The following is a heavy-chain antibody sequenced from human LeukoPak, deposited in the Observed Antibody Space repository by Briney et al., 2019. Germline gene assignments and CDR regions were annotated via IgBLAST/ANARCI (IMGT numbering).Heavy chain of an antibody. CDR3: AREASYFDWLPSYYYYYGMDV. Sequence: SGTLSLTCAVYRGSFSGYYWGWLRQPPARGVEWVGEINHSGGTNYNPSLKSRLSISVDTSKNQFSMKLSSVTAADTAVYYCAREASYFDWLPSYYYYYGMDVWGQGTTVTVSS. V-gene: IGHV4-34*01. CDR1: RGSFSGYY. J-gene: IGHJ6*02. D-gene: IGHD3-9*01. CDR2: INHSGGT.